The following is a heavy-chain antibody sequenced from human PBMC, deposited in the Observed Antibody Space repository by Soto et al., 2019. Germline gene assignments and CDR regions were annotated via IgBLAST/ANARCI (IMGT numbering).Heavy chain of an antibody. CDR2: ITGSGGST. V-gene: IGHV3-23*01. CDR1: GFTFSSYA. J-gene: IGHJ4*02. Sequence: GGSLRLSCAASGFTFSSYAMSWVRQAPGKGLDWVSAITGSGGSTFYADSVKGRFTVSRDNSKNTLFLQMNSLRAEDTAVYYCAKEAAVSRIGYFDYWGQGTLVTVSS. D-gene: IGHD6-19*01. CDR3: AKEAAVSRIGYFDY.